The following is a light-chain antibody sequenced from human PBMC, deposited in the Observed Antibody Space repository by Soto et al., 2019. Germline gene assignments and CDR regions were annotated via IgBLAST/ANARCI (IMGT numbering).Light chain of an antibody. J-gene: IGKJ1*01. CDR3: QQYSSAPRT. CDR2: GAS. V-gene: IGKV3-20*01. CDR1: RGVSANY. Sequence: ENLLTQSPGTLSLSPGAGAPLSCRASRGVSANYLAWYQQKPGQAPTLLMYGASSRATGIPDRFNGSGSGTDFTLTISRLEPEDSAVYYCQQYSSAPRTFGQGTKVDIK.